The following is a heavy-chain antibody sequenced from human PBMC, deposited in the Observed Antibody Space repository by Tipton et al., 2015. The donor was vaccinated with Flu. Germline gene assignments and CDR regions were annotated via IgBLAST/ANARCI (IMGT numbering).Heavy chain of an antibody. CDR1: GYSFTSYW. J-gene: IGHJ4*02. V-gene: IGHV5-51*01. CDR2: ISPGDSDT. CDR3: ARSTYCSSTNCYSPGGY. Sequence: VQLVQSGTEVRKPGESLKISCKGSGYSFTSYWIGWVRQMPGKGLGWMGIISPGDSDTRYSPSFQGQVTISADKSISTAYLQWSSLKASDPAMYYCARSTYCSSTNCYSPGGYWGQGTLVTVSS. D-gene: IGHD2-2*02.